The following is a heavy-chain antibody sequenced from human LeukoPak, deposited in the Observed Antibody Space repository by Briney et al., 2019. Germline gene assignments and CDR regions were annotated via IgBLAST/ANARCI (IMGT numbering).Heavy chain of an antibody. J-gene: IGHJ4*02. V-gene: IGHV4-38-2*02. Sequence: PSETLSLTCAASGYSISSGYYWGWIRQPPGKGLEWIGSIYHSGTTYYNPSLKSRVTISVDTSKNQFSLKLSSVTAADTAVYYCARDRSTSQDHWGQGTLVTVSS. CDR1: GYSISSGYY. CDR2: IYHSGTT. CDR3: ARDRSTSQDH. D-gene: IGHD2-2*01.